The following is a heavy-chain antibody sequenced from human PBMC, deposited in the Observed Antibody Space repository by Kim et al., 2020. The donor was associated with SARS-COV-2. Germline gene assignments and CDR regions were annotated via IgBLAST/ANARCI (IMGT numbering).Heavy chain of an antibody. V-gene: IGHV4-39*01. CDR3: ARLQRYSSGWYVAVYY. Sequence: SETLSLTCTVSGGSLSSSSYYWGWIRQPPGKGLVWIGTAYYIGNTYYNPSLKSRVTISVDTSKNQFSLKLGSVTAADTAVYYCARLQRYSSGWYVAVYY. D-gene: IGHD6-19*01. J-gene: IGHJ6*01. CDR1: GGSLSSSSYY. CDR2: AYYIGNT.